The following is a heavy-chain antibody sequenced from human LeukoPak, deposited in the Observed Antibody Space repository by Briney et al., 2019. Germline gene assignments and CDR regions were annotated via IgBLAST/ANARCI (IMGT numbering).Heavy chain of an antibody. CDR3: ARDYYGSGSYNWFDP. CDR1: GGSISSSPYY. CDR2: IYYSGIT. V-gene: IGHV4-39*07. J-gene: IGHJ5*02. Sequence: SETLSLTCTVSGGSISSSPYYWGWIRQPPGKGLEWIGSIYYSGITYYNPSLKSRVTISVDTSKNQFSLKLSSVTAADTAVYYCARDYYGSGSYNWFDPWGQGTLVTVSS. D-gene: IGHD3-10*01.